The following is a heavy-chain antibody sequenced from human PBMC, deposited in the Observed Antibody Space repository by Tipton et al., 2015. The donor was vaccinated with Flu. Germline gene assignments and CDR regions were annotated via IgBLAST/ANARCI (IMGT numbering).Heavy chain of an antibody. D-gene: IGHD3-10*01. CDR3: ATTTYFYGSGSHDY. Sequence: TLSLTCTVSGYSISTRYYWGWIRQPPGKGLEWIGCVYHGGTTYYNPSLKSRVAISLDTFKNQFSLKLTSVTAAATAVYYCATTTYFYGSGSHDYWGQGTLVTVSS. J-gene: IGHJ4*02. V-gene: IGHV4-38-2*02. CDR1: GYSISTRYY. CDR2: VYHGGTT.